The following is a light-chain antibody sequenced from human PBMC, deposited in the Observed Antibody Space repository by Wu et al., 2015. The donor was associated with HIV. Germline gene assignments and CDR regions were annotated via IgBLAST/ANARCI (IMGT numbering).Light chain of an antibody. CDR3: QQYNNWPRSHS. CDR1: QSVSSN. Sequence: EIVMTQSPATLSVSPGERATLSCRASQSVSSNLAWYQQKPGQAPRLLIYGASTRATGIPARFSGSGSGTEFTLTISSLQSEDFAVYYCQQYNNWPRSHSFGQGTKLEIK. J-gene: IGKJ2*03. CDR2: GAS. V-gene: IGKV3-15*01.